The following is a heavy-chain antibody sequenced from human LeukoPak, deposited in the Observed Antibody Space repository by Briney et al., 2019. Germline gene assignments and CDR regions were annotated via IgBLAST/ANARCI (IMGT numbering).Heavy chain of an antibody. J-gene: IGHJ4*02. Sequence: GGSLRLSCAASGFTFSRYGMHWVRQAPGKGLEWVAVIWYDGCNKYYADSVKGRFTISRDNSKNTLYLQMNSLRAEDTAVYYCAREAQYSSSPTLDYWGQGTLVTVSS. CDR2: IWYDGCNK. V-gene: IGHV3-33*01. CDR3: AREAQYSSSPTLDY. D-gene: IGHD6-13*01. CDR1: GFTFSRYG.